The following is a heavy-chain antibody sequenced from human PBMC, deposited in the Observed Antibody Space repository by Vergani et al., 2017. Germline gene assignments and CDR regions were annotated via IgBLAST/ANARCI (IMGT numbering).Heavy chain of an antibody. CDR2: IYYSGST. J-gene: IGHJ4*02. CDR3: ARKGSGYYGNFDY. CDR1: GGSISSSSYY. V-gene: IGHV4-39*07. D-gene: IGHD5-12*01. Sequence: QVQLQESGPGLVKPSQTLSLTCTVSGGSISSSSYYWGWIRQPPGKGLEWIGSIYYSGSTYYNPSLKSRVTISVDTSKNQFSLKLSSVTAADTAVYYCARKGSGYYGNFDYWGQGTLVTVSS.